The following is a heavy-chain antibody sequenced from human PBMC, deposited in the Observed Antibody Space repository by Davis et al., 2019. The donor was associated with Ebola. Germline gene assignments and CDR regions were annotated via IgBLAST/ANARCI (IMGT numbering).Heavy chain of an antibody. CDR1: GGTFSSYA. D-gene: IGHD3-3*01. CDR2: IIPILGIA. V-gene: IGHV1-69*04. J-gene: IGHJ4*02. Sequence: AASVKVSCKASGGTFSSYAISWVRQAPGQGLEWMGRIIPILGIANYAQKFQGRVTITADKSTSTAYMELSSLRSEDTAVYYCARDSRTYYDFWSGYAAFDYWGQGTLVTVSS. CDR3: ARDSRTYYDFWSGYAAFDY.